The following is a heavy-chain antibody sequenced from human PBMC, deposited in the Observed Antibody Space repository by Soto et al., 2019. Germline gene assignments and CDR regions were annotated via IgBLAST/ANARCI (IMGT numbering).Heavy chain of an antibody. Sequence: PGGSLRLSCAASGITFRDSSMSWVRQPPGKGLEWVPSISSASNTIYYADSVKGRFTVSRDNTKSSLYLQMNSLRAEDTTVYFCARGAPGRRDFDYWGQGTLVTVSS. J-gene: IGHJ4*02. V-gene: IGHV3-48*01. CDR3: ARGAPGRRDFDY. CDR1: GITFRDSS. CDR2: ISSASNTI.